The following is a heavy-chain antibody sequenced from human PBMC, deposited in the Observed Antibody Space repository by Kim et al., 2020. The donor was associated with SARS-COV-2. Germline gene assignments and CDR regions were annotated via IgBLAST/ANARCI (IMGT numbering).Heavy chain of an antibody. CDR1: GFTFSSYA. Sequence: GGSLRLSCAASGFTFSSYAMSWVRQAPGKGLEWVSAISGSGGSTYYADSVKGRFTISRDNSKNTLYLQMNSLRAEDTAVYYCATLPTQMTAYYYYGMDVWGQGTTVTVSS. CDR3: ATLPTQMTAYYYYGMDV. J-gene: IGHJ6*02. D-gene: IGHD2-21*02. V-gene: IGHV3-23*01. CDR2: ISGSGGST.